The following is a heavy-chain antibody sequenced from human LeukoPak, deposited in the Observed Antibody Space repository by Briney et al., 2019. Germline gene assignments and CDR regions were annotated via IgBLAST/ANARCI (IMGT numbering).Heavy chain of an antibody. J-gene: IGHJ4*02. CDR2: IKTKTDGETT. CDR3: EDHVY. Sequence: GGSLRLSCVASGFSFSTAWMTWVRQAPGKGLEWVGRIKTKTDGETTDYAAPVKGRFTTSRDDYLQMNSLKSEYTAVYYCEDHVYWGQGTLVTVSS. V-gene: IGHV3-15*01. CDR1: GFSFSTAW.